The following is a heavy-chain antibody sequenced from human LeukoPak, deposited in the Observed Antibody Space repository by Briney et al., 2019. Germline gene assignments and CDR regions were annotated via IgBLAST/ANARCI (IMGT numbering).Heavy chain of an antibody. CDR2: IYTSGST. D-gene: IGHD3-22*01. J-gene: IGHJ2*01. CDR3: ARVLPHYYDSSGYFPYWYFDL. Sequence: PSETLSLTCTVSGGSISSYYWSWIRQPAGKGLECIGRIYTSGSTNYNPSLKSRVTMSVDTSKNQFSLKLSSVTAADTAVYYCARVLPHYYDSSGYFPYWYFDLWGRGTLVTVSS. CDR1: GGSISSYY. V-gene: IGHV4-4*07.